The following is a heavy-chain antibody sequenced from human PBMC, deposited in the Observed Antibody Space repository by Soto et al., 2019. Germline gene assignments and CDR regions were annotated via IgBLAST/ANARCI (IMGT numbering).Heavy chain of an antibody. V-gene: IGHV3-74*03. D-gene: IGHD6-19*01. Sequence: GWSLRLSCAASGFTFSTYWMHWVRQTPGKGLVWVSRIDAAGSVTTYADSVKGRFTISRDNAKNTLYLQMNSVRAEDTGVYHCARDQTMAGPTIFDYCGQGTLVTVSS. CDR1: GFTFSTYW. CDR3: ARDQTMAGPTIFDY. CDR2: IDAAGSVT. J-gene: IGHJ4*02.